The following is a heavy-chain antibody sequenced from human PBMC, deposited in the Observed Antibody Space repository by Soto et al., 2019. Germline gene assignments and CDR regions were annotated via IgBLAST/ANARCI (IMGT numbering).Heavy chain of an antibody. CDR2: IIPILGIA. CDR1: GGTFSSYT. D-gene: IGHD3-10*01. Sequence: QVQLVQSGAEVKKPGSSVKVSCKASGGTFSSYTISWVRQAPGKGLEWMGRIIPILGIANYAQKFQGRVTITADKSTSTAYMELSSLRSGDTAVYYCAREEYYYGSGAFFDYWGQGTLVTVS. J-gene: IGHJ4*02. CDR3: AREEYYYGSGAFFDY. V-gene: IGHV1-69*08.